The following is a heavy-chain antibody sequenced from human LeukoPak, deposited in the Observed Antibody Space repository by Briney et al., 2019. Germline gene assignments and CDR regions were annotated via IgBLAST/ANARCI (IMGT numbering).Heavy chain of an antibody. CDR2: TYYRSKWYN. CDR3: ARDGSSSSSVGDYFDY. D-gene: IGHD6-6*01. J-gene: IGHJ4*02. Sequence: SQTLSLTCAISGDSVSSNSAAWNWIRQSSSRGLEWLGRTYYRSKWYNDYAVSVKSRITINPATSKNQFSLQLNSVTPEDTAVYYCARDGSSSSSVGDYFDYWGQGTLVTVSS. CDR1: GDSVSSNSAA. V-gene: IGHV6-1*01.